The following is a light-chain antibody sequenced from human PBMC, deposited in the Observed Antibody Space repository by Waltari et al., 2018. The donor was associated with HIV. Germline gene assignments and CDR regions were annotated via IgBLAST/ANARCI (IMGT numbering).Light chain of an antibody. V-gene: IGKV2-28*01. CDR1: QSLLHLNGYNY. CDR3: MQGLQVPYT. J-gene: IGKJ2*01. Sequence: DMVMTQSPLSLPVTPGEPASISCRSSQSLLHLNGYNYLDWYMQKPGQSPQLLIYLGSNRASGVPDRFSGSGSVLDFTLKISRVEAEDVGVYYCMQGLQVPYTFGQGTRLEIK. CDR2: LGS.